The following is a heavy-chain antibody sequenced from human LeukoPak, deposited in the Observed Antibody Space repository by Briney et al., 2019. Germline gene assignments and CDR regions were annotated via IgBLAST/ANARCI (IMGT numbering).Heavy chain of an antibody. CDR2: ISSSSSAI. D-gene: IGHD3-3*02. CDR3: VVGFLEWLREEAP. Sequence: PGGSLRLSCAASGFTFSSYSMNWVRQAPGKGLEWVSCISSSSSAIYYADSVKGRFTISRDNAKNSLYLQMNSLRAEDTAVYYCVVGFLEWLREEAPWGQGTLVTVSS. J-gene: IGHJ5*02. V-gene: IGHV3-48*04. CDR1: GFTFSSYS.